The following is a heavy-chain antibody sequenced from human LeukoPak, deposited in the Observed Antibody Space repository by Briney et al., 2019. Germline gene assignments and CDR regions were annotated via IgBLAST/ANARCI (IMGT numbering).Heavy chain of an antibody. CDR1: GGSISPYY. D-gene: IGHD3-10*01. Sequence: PSETLSLTCAVSGGSISPYYWSWIRQPPGRGLQWIGYIYYTGSTNYNPSLNSRVTISVDTSKNQFSLKLSSVTAADTAVYYCARSDYSGSGTYTEFDAFDIWGQGPMVTVSS. J-gene: IGHJ3*02. V-gene: IGHV4-59*01. CDR3: ARSDYSGSGTYTEFDAFDI. CDR2: IYYTGST.